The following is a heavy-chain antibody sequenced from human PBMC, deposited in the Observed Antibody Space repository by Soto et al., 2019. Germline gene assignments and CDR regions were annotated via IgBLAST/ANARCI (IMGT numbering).Heavy chain of an antibody. Sequence: ASVKVSCKASGYSFIDYSILWVRQAPGQSLEWLGWINAGNGNTKYSHKFQDRVTITSDTSATTTYMELRSLRSEDTAVFYCARSAKKTWLPDFWGQGTLVTVSS. V-gene: IGHV1-3*01. D-gene: IGHD5-12*01. CDR1: GYSFIDYS. CDR3: ARSAKKTWLPDF. J-gene: IGHJ1*01. CDR2: INAGNGNT.